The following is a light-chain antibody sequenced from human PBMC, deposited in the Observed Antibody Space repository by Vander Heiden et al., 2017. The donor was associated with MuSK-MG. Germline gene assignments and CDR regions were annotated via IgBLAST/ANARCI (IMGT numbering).Light chain of an antibody. CDR1: QSIDNH. Sequence: DIQMTQSPSSLSASVGDRVTITCRASQSIDNHKNWYQQKPGKAPKLLIYLASTLQSGVLSRFSGSGSGTDFTLTISSLQPEDFATYYCQQTYSNPITFGQGTRLETK. V-gene: IGKV1-39*01. CDR2: LAS. CDR3: QQTYSNPIT. J-gene: IGKJ5*01.